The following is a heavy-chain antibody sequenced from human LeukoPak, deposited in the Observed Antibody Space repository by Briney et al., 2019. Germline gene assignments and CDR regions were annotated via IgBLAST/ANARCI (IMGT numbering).Heavy chain of an antibody. CDR2: MNPNSGNT. V-gene: IGHV1-8*03. J-gene: IGHJ6*03. CDR3: ARSPNSSSWYRWNYYYYYYMDV. D-gene: IGHD6-13*01. Sequence: ASVKVSCKASGYTFTSYDINWVRQATGQGLEWMGWMNPNSGNTGYAQKFQGRVTITRNTSISTAYMELSSLRSEDTAVYYCARSPNSSSWYRWNYYYYYYMDVWGKGTTVTVSS. CDR1: GYTFTSYD.